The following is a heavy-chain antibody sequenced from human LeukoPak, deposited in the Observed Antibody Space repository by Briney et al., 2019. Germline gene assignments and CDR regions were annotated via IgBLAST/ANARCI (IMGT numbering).Heavy chain of an antibody. CDR3: ARDLYYYGSGNYVPGFPDY. V-gene: IGHV3-48*03. Sequence: GASLKLSCAASGFTFSSYEMNWVRQAPGKGLEWVSYISSSGSTIYYADSVKGRFTISRDNAKNSLYLQMNSLRAEDTAVYYCARDLYYYGSGNYVPGFPDYWGQGTLVTVSS. CDR1: GFTFSSYE. D-gene: IGHD3-10*01. CDR2: ISSSGSTI. J-gene: IGHJ4*02.